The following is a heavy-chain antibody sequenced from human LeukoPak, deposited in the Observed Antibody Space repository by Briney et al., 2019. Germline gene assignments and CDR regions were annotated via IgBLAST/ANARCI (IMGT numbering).Heavy chain of an antibody. CDR3: ARGRYSYGYYFDY. V-gene: IGHV4-34*01. D-gene: IGHD5-18*01. CDR1: GGSFSGYY. CDR2: INHSGST. J-gene: IGHJ4*02. Sequence: SETLSLTCAVYGGSFSGYYWSWIRQPPGKGLEWIGEINHSGSTNYNPSLKSRVTISVGTSKNQFSLKLSSVTAADTAVYYCARGRYSYGYYFDYWGQGTLVTVSS.